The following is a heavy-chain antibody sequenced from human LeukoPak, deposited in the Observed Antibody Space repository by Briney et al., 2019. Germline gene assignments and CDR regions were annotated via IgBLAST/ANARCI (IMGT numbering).Heavy chain of an antibody. CDR2: INPSGGST. Sequence: GASVKVSCKASGYTFTSYYMHWVRQAPGQGLEWMGIINPSGGSTSYAQKFQGRVTMTRDTSTSTVYMELSSLRSEDTAVYYCARVDIKGGCYDSSGYSLFDYWSQGTLVTVSS. CDR1: GYTFTSYY. CDR3: ARVDIKGGCYDSSGYSLFDY. J-gene: IGHJ4*02. V-gene: IGHV1-46*01. D-gene: IGHD3-22*01.